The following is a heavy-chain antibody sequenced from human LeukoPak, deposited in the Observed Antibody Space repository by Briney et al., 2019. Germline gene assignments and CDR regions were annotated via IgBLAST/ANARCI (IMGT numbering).Heavy chain of an antibody. V-gene: IGHV3-33*01. D-gene: IGHD3-3*01. CDR1: GFTFSNYG. J-gene: IGHJ4*02. CDR2: IYDDGSKE. Sequence: GRSLRLSCAASGFTFSNYGMHWVRQDPGKGLEWVAVIYDDGSKEYFADSVKGRFTISRDNSKNTVVLQMNRLRVEDTAVFYCARDFKSGYVDSWGQGTLVTVSS. CDR3: ARDFKSGYVDS.